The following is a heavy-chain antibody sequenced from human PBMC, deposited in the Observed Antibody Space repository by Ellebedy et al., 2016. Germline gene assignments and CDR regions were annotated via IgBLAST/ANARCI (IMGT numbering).Heavy chain of an antibody. V-gene: IGHV4-59*08. D-gene: IGHD3-9*01. J-gene: IGHJ2*01. CDR3: ARLYDILTGPWYFDL. CDR2: IYYSGST. CDR1: GGSISSYY. Sequence: SETLSLTXTVSGGSISSYYWSWIRQPPGKGLEWIGYIYYSGSTNYNPSLKSRVTISVDTSKNQFSLKLSSVTAADTAVYYCARLYDILTGPWYFDLWGRGTLVTVSS.